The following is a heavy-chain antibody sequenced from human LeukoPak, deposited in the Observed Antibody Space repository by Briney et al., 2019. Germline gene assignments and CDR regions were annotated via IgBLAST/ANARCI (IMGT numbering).Heavy chain of an antibody. Sequence: GGSLRLSCATSGCTFSGSAIHWVRQASGKGLEWVGRIRSKANSYATTDVASVKGRFTISRDDSKNTAYLEMSSLKTEDTAVYYCTRPSYDSSVSGVVYWGQGTLVTVSS. CDR3: TRPSYDSSVSGVVY. CDR2: IRSKANSYAT. V-gene: IGHV3-73*01. J-gene: IGHJ4*02. D-gene: IGHD3-22*01. CDR1: GCTFSGSA.